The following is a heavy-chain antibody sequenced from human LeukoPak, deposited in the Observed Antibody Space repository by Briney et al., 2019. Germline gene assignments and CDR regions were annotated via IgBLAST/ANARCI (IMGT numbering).Heavy chain of an antibody. Sequence: GGSLRLSCAASGFTFDDYAMHWVRQAPGKGLEWVSLISGDGGSTYYADSVKGRFTISRDNSKNSLYLQMNSLRTEDTALYYCAKDTDYYDSSGVDVWGQGTTVTVSS. J-gene: IGHJ6*02. D-gene: IGHD3-22*01. CDR1: GFTFDDYA. V-gene: IGHV3-43*02. CDR3: AKDTDYYDSSGVDV. CDR2: ISGDGGST.